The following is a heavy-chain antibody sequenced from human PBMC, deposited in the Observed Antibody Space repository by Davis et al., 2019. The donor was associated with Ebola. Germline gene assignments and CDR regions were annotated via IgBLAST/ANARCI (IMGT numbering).Heavy chain of an antibody. J-gene: IGHJ4*02. CDR3: AKDSNGATTWEAYFDY. CDR1: GFTFSSYA. Sequence: GESLKISCAASGFTFSSYAMSWVRQAPGKGLEWVSAISGSGGSTYYADSVKGRFTISRDNSKNTLYLQMNSLRAEDTAVYYCAKDSNGATTWEAYFDYWGQGTLVTVSS. D-gene: IGHD1-26*01. V-gene: IGHV3-23*01. CDR2: ISGSGGST.